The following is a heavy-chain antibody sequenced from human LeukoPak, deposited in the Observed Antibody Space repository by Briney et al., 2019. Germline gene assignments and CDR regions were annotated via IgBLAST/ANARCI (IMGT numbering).Heavy chain of an antibody. CDR3: ASTIAAAGTD. CDR2: INHSGST. CDR1: GGPFSGYY. D-gene: IGHD6-13*01. Sequence: PSETLSLTCAVYGGPFSGYYWSWIRQPPGKGLEWIGEINHSGSTNYNPSLKSRVTISVDTSKNQFSLKLSSVTAADTAVYYCASTIAAAGTDWGQGTLVTVSS. J-gene: IGHJ4*02. V-gene: IGHV4-34*01.